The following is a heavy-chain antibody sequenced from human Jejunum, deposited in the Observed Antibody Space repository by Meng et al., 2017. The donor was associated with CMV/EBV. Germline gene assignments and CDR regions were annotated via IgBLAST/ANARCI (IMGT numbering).Heavy chain of an antibody. V-gene: IGHV1-18*01. D-gene: IGHD6-13*01. Sequence: QVHPGESGAGVKKPGAVVTGACKAAGYTFTSYGISWVRQAPGRGLEWMGWISAYNSNTNYAQKLQGRVTMTTDTSTSTAYMELRSLRSDDTAVYYCAASSSSWYQNWFDPWGQGTLVTVSS. CDR2: ISAYNSNT. CDR1: GYTFTSYG. CDR3: AASSSSWYQNWFDP. J-gene: IGHJ5*02.